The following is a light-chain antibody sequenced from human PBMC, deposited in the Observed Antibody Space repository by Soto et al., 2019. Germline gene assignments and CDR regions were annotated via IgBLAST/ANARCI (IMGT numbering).Light chain of an antibody. J-gene: IGKJ3*01. CDR3: QQYNNWPPLT. CDR2: GAS. CDR1: QSVNSN. Sequence: EIVMTQSPATLSVSPGERATRSCRASQSVNSNLAWYQHKPGQAPRLLIYGASTRATAIPARFSGSGSGTEFTLTISSLQSEDFAVYYCQQYNNWPPLTFGPGTQVDIK. V-gene: IGKV3-15*01.